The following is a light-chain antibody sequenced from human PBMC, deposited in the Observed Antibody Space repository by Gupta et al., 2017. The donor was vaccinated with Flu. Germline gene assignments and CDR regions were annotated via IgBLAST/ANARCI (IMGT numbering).Light chain of an antibody. CDR1: QSIRDGY. Sequence: EIVLTQSPGSLSLSPGERATLSCRASQSIRDGYLAWYQQKPGQPPRLLIYGASSRATDIPDRFSGSGSGTDFTLTITRREPEDFAVYFCQQYGVSPPITFGQGTRLEI. J-gene: IGKJ5*01. CDR3: QQYGVSPPIT. CDR2: GAS. V-gene: IGKV3-20*01.